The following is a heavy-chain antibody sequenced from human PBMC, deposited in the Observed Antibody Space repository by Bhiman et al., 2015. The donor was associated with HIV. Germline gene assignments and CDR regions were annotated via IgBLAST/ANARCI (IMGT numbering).Heavy chain of an antibody. V-gene: IGHV3-15*01. Sequence: EMQLAESGGGLVKPGGSLRLSCAASGFTFTNAWMSWVRQAPGKGLEWVGRIKSKADGGTTDYAAPVKGRFTISRDNAKNSLYLQMNSLRAEDTAVYYCARGSSSSLSAERFDPWGQGTLVTVSS. CDR1: GFTFTNAW. D-gene: IGHD6-6*01. CDR2: IKSKADGGTT. CDR3: ARGSSSSLSAERFDP. J-gene: IGHJ5*02.